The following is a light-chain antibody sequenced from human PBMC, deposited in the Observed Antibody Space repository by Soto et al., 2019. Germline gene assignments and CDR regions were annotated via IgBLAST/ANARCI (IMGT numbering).Light chain of an antibody. V-gene: IGKV3-20*01. CDR2: GAS. CDR3: QQYGSSPPIT. J-gene: IGKJ5*01. Sequence: EIVLTQSPGTLSLSPGERATLSCRARQSVSSSYLAWCQQKPGQAPRLLIYGASSRATGIPDRFSGSGSGTDFTLTISRLEPEDFAVYYCQQYGSSPPITFGQGTRLEIK. CDR1: QSVSSSY.